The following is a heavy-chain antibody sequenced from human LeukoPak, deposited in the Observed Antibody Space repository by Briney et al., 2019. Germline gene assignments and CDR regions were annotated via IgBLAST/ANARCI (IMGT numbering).Heavy chain of an antibody. J-gene: IGHJ4*02. V-gene: IGHV3-48*01. D-gene: IGHD6-6*01. CDR1: GFTFSSYS. Sequence: SGGSLRLSCAASGFTFSSYSMNWVRQAPGKGLEWVSYISSSSSTIYYADSVKGRFTISRDNAKNSLYLQMNSLRAEDTAVYYCARDGAARPAYWGQGTLVTVSS. CDR2: ISSSSSTI. CDR3: ARDGAARPAY.